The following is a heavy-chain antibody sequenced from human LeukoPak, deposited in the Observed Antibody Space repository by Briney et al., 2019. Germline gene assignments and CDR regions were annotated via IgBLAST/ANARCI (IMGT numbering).Heavy chain of an antibody. D-gene: IGHD3-16*01. V-gene: IGHV3-21*01. CDR1: GFTFSSYS. J-gene: IGHJ4*02. Sequence: GGSLRLSRAASGFTFSSYSMNWVRQAPGKGLVWVSSISSSSSYIYYADSVKGRFTISRDNAKNSLYLQMNSLRAEDTAVYYCARDLRKGYDYGDYWGQGTLVTVSS. CDR3: ARDLRKGYDYGDY. CDR2: ISSSSSYI.